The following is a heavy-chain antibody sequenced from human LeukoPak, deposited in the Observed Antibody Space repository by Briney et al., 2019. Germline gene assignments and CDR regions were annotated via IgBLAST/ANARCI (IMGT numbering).Heavy chain of an antibody. Sequence: SETLSLTCAVYGGSFSGYYWSWIRQPPGKGLEWIGSIYYSGSTYYNPSLKSRVTISVDTSKNQFSLKLSSVTAADTAVYYCASSYSSGWSHDYWGQGTLVTVSS. D-gene: IGHD6-19*01. J-gene: IGHJ4*02. CDR1: GGSFSGYY. CDR3: ASSYSSGWSHDY. CDR2: IYYSGST. V-gene: IGHV4-34*01.